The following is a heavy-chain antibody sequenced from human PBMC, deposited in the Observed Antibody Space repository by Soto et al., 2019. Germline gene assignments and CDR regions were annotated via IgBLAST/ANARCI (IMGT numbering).Heavy chain of an antibody. D-gene: IGHD1-26*01. CDR1: GFTFSSDG. Sequence: GGSLRLSCAASGFTFSSDGMHWVRQAPGKGLEWVAVIWYDGSNKYYADSVKGRFTISRDNSKNTLYLQMNSLRAEDTAVYYCARDRTYSGSFELHFDPWGQGTLVTVSS. CDR3: ARDRTYSGSFELHFDP. V-gene: IGHV3-33*01. CDR2: IWYDGSNK. J-gene: IGHJ5*02.